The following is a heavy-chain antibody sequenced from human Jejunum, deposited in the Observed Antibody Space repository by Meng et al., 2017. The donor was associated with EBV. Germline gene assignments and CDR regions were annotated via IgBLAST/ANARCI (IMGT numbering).Heavy chain of an antibody. V-gene: IGHV4-4*02. CDR3: ARDGGPSGSYAYWFDP. D-gene: IGHD1-26*01. CDR2: IFHIGTT. Sequence: PWWTRSLTLAVSGGSTSSRNWCSWGRQPPGKGPDWIGEIFHIGTTNYNPTLKSRVTMSVDKSKNHFSLKLTSVTAADTAVYYCARDGGPSGSYAYWFDPWGQGTLVTVSS. J-gene: IGHJ5*02. CDR1: GGSTSSRNW.